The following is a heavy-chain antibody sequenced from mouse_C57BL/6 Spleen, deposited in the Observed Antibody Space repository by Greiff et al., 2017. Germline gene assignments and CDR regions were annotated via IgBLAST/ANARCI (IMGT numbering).Heavy chain of an antibody. CDR2: INPNNGGT. D-gene: IGHD1-1*01. V-gene: IGHV1-26*01. J-gene: IGHJ2*01. CDR3: ARAYYGSIYFDY. Sequence: EVQLQQSGPELVKPGASVKISCKASGYTFTDYYMNWVKQSHGKSLEWIGDINPNNGGTSYNQKFKGKATLTVDKSSSTAYMELRGLTSEDSAVYYCARAYYGSIYFDYWGQGTTLTVSS. CDR1: GYTFTDYY.